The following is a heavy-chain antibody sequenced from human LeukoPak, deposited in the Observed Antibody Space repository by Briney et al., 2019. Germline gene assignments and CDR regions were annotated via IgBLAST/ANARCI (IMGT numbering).Heavy chain of an antibody. CDR1: GFTFSSYW. D-gene: IGHD4-11*01. V-gene: IGHV3-7*03. CDR2: IKQDGSEK. J-gene: IGHJ4*02. CDR3: AKGGKYSSVTTFFDY. Sequence: GGSLRLSCAASGFTFSSYWMSWVRQAPGKGLEWVANIKQDGSEKYYVDSVKGRFTISRDNSKNTLYLQMNSLRAEDTAVYYCAKGGKYSSVTTFFDYWGQGTLVTVSS.